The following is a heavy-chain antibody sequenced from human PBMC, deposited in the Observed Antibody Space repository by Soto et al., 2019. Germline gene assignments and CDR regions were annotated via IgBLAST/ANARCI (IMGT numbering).Heavy chain of an antibody. D-gene: IGHD1-26*01. CDR2: INPNSGDT. J-gene: IGHJ6*02. Sequence: GASVKVSFKASGYTLTGYYVHWVRQAPGQGLEWMGWINPNSGDTYLAQRFQGRVTMNRDTSIGTAYMELRGLTSDDTAEYYCAKGGAIVAAGTRVYLYNAMDVWGQGTTVTVSS. CDR3: AKGGAIVAAGTRVYLYNAMDV. CDR1: GYTLTGYY. V-gene: IGHV1-2*02.